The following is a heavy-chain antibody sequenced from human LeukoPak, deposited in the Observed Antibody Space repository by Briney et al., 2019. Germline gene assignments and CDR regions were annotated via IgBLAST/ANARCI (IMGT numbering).Heavy chain of an antibody. D-gene: IGHD2-15*01. J-gene: IGHJ6*03. Sequence: GASVKVSCKASGYTFTSYYMHWVRQAPGQGLEWMGWINPSSGGTNYPQKFQGRVTMTRDTSLSTAYMELSGLRSDDTAVYYCARGVVAATFYYYMDVWGKGTTVTVSS. CDR3: ARGVVAATFYYYMDV. CDR1: GYTFTSYY. V-gene: IGHV1-2*02. CDR2: INPSSGGT.